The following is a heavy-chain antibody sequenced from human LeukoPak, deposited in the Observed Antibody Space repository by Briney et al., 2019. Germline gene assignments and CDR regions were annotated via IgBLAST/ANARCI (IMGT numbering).Heavy chain of an antibody. Sequence: SETLSLTCTVSGGSITSGSYYWSWIRQPAGKGPEWIGRINASGSTTYNPSLKSRVTISVDASKNQFSLRLSSVTAADTAVYYCARGRAATFLDYYYYYMDVWGKGTTVTVSS. CDR3: ARGRAATFLDYYYYYMDV. D-gene: IGHD6-13*01. CDR1: GGSITSGSYY. V-gene: IGHV4-61*02. CDR2: INASGST. J-gene: IGHJ6*03.